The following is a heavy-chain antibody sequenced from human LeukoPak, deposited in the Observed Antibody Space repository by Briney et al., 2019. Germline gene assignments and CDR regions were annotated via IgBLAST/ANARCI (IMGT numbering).Heavy chain of an antibody. Sequence: ASVKVSCKASGYTFTSYGISWVRQAPGQGLEWMGWISAYNGNTNYAQKLQCRVTMTTDTSTSTAYMEVRRLRSDDTGVYYRARVVYYDILTGPRAFDLWAQGTMVSVSS. CDR2: ISAYNGNT. D-gene: IGHD3-9*01. V-gene: IGHV1-18*04. CDR3: ARVVYYDILTGPRAFDL. CDR1: GYTFTSYG. J-gene: IGHJ3*01.